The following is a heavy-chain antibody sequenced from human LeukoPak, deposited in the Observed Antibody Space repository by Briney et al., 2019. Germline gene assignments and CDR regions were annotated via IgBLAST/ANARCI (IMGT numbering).Heavy chain of an antibody. D-gene: IGHD2-21*02. V-gene: IGHV3-30*04. CDR3: ARERVVTAALDY. CDR1: GFTFSSYA. CDR2: ISYDGSNN. Sequence: TGGSLRLSCAASGFTFSSYAMHWVRQAPGKGLECVAIISYDGSNNYYADSVKGRFTISRDNSKNTLDLQMNSLRAEDTAVYYCARERVVTAALDYWGQGTLVTVSS. J-gene: IGHJ4*02.